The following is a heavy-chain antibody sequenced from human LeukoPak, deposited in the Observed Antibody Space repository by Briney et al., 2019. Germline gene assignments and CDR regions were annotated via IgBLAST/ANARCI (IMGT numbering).Heavy chain of an antibody. J-gene: IGHJ4*02. CDR2: ISGSGGST. V-gene: IGHV3-23*01. D-gene: IGHD1-26*01. CDR3: ARMSGSSDY. CDR1: GFTFSSYG. Sequence: GGSLRLSCAAAGFTFSSYGMRWVGQAPGKGLEWVSAISGSGGSTYYADSVKGRFTISRDNAKNSLYLQMNSLRAEDTAVYYCARMSGSSDYWGQGTLVTVSS.